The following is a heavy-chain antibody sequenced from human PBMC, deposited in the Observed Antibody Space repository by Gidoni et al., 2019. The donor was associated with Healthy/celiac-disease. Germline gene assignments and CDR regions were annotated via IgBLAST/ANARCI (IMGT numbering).Heavy chain of an antibody. V-gene: IGHV4-4*02. CDR1: GGSISSSNW. D-gene: IGHD6-13*01. CDR2: IYHSGSN. J-gene: IGHJ6*02. CDR3: ARAQQQPKIYYYGMDV. Sequence: QVQLQAAGPGLVTPSGTLSLTRAGSGGSISSSNWWRWVRQPPGKGMEWMGEIYHSGSNNYNPSLKSRVTISVDKSKNQFSLKLSSVTAADTAVYYCARAQQQPKIYYYGMDVWGQGTTVTVSS.